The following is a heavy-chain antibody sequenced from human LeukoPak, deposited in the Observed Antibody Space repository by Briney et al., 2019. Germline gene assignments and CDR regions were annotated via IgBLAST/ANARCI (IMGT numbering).Heavy chain of an antibody. CDR3: ARGGFITIFWPNWFDP. CDR2: INHSGST. Sequence: SETLSLTCAVYGGSFSGYYWSWIRQPPGKGLEWIGEINHSGSTNYNPSLKSRVTISVDTSKNQFSLKLSSVTAADTAVYYCARGGFITIFWPNWFDPWGQGTLVTVSS. CDR1: GGSFSGYY. D-gene: IGHD3-9*01. V-gene: IGHV4-34*01. J-gene: IGHJ5*02.